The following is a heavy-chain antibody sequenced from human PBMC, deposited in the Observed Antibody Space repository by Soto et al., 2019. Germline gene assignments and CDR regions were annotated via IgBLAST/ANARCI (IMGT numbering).Heavy chain of an antibody. CDR3: AREPPETPPDY. Sequence: QVQLVQSGAAVKKPGASVKVSCKASGYTFSDYGISCVRQAPGQGLEWMGWISAKNGNTNFAQKFRGRVTMTTDTSTSTVYMELRSLKPDDTAVYYCAREPPETPPDYWGQGTLVTVSS. J-gene: IGHJ4*02. V-gene: IGHV1-18*01. CDR2: ISAKNGNT. CDR1: GYTFSDYG.